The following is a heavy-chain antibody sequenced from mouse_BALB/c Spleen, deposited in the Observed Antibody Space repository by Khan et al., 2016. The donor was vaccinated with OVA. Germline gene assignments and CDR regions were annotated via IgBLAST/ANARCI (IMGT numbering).Heavy chain of an antibody. CDR1: GYTFTSHT. V-gene: IGHV1-4*01. D-gene: IGHD2-14*01. CDR2: INPRSGYT. Sequence: VQLQESGAELARPGASVRMSCKASGYTFTSHTMHWVKQRPGQGLEWIGYINPRSGYTQYNQKFNDKATLTADISSSTAYMQLSSLTSEDSAVYYCAKRTTEYALDYWGQGTLVTVSS. J-gene: IGHJ4*01. CDR3: AKRTTEYALDY.